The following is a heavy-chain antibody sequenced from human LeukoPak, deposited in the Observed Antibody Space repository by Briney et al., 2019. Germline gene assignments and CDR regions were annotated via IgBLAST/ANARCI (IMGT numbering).Heavy chain of an antibody. V-gene: IGHV3-23*01. D-gene: IGHD2-2*01. Sequence: GGSLRLSCAASGFTFSTYAMGWVRQAPGKGLEWVSGISAGGTTYYADSVRGRFTVSRDNSKNTLYLQMNSLRAEDTAIYYCATGPVSLYCSSTSCSYFDYWGQGTLVTVSS. CDR1: GFTFSTYA. J-gene: IGHJ4*02. CDR2: ISAGGTT. CDR3: ATGPVSLYCSSTSCSYFDY.